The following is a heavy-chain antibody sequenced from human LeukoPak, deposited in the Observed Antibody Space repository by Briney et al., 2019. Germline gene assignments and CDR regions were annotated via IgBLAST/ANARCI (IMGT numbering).Heavy chain of an antibody. CDR3: ARDAFYGDYPDY. J-gene: IGHJ4*02. Sequence: GGSLRLSCAASGFTFSGYYMSWIRQAPGKGLEWVSYISSSGSTIYYADSVKGRFTISRDNAKNSLYLQMNSLRAEDTAVYYCARDAFYGDYPDYWGQGTLVTVSS. CDR1: GFTFSGYY. CDR2: ISSSGSTI. V-gene: IGHV3-11*04. D-gene: IGHD4-17*01.